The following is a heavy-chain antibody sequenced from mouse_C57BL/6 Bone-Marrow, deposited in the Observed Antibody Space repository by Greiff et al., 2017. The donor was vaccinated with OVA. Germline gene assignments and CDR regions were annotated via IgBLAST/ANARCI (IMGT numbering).Heavy chain of an antibody. Sequence: EVKLLESGGGLVKPGGSLSLSCAASGFTFTDYYMRWVRQPPGKALEWLGCIRHKASGYTTEYSADGKGRFTISRDNSQSILYLQMNALRAEDSATDYCARYPITTVVRDAMDYWGQGTSATVSS. J-gene: IGHJ4*01. V-gene: IGHV7-3*01. CDR2: IRHKASGYTT. CDR1: GFTFTDYY. CDR3: ARYPITTVVRDAMDY. D-gene: IGHD1-1*01.